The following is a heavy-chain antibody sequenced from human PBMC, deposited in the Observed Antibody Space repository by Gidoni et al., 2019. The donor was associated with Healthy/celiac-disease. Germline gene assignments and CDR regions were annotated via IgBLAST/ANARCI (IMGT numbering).Heavy chain of an antibody. Sequence: TGKGLEWVSAISGSGGSTYYADSVKGRFTISRDNSKNTLYLQMNSLRAEDTAVYYCANGYSNFGYWGQGTLVTVSS. CDR3: ANGYSNFGY. J-gene: IGHJ4*02. D-gene: IGHD6-13*01. V-gene: IGHV3-23*01. CDR2: ISGSGGST.